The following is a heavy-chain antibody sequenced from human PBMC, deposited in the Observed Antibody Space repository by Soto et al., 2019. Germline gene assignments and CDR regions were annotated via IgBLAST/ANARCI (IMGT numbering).Heavy chain of an antibody. CDR1: GFTFSSYA. J-gene: IGHJ5*02. Sequence: EVQVLESGGGLVQPGGSLRLSCAASGFTFSSYAMNWVRQAPGKGLEWVSAISGSGGRRYYADSVKGRFTISRDNSKNTLYLQMNSLRVEYTAVYYCAKGSDQLPDNLFDPWGQGTLVTVSS. D-gene: IGHD2-2*01. CDR3: AKGSDQLPDNLFDP. V-gene: IGHV3-23*01. CDR2: ISGSGGRR.